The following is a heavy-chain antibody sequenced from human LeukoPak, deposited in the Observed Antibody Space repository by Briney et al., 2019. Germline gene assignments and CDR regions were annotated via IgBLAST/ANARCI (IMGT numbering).Heavy chain of an antibody. D-gene: IGHD5-24*01. Sequence: SETLSLTCTVSGGSISSYYWSWIRQPPGEGLEWIGYIYYSGSTNYNPSLKSRVTISVDTSKNQFSLKLSSVTAADTAVYYCARGRDGYNEVVGAFDIWGQGTMVTVSS. CDR1: GGSISSYY. V-gene: IGHV4-59*01. J-gene: IGHJ3*02. CDR3: ARGRDGYNEVVGAFDI. CDR2: IYYSGST.